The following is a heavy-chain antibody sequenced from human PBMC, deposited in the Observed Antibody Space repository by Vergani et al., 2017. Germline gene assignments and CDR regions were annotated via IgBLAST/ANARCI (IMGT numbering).Heavy chain of an antibody. CDR3: ARDPGGSGYIGGMDV. D-gene: IGHD3-3*01. V-gene: IGHV1-8*02. CDR1: GYTFTGYY. J-gene: IGHJ6*02. CDR2: INPNSGNT. Sequence: QVQLVQSGAEVKKPGASVKVSCKASGYTFTGYYMHWVRQAPGQGLEWMGWINPNSGNTGYAQKFQGRVTMTRNTSISTAYMELSSLRSEDTAVYYCARDPGGSGYIGGMDVWGQGTTVTVSS.